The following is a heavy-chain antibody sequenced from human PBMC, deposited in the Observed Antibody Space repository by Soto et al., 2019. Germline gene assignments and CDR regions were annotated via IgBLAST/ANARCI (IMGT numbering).Heavy chain of an antibody. Sequence: QVQLVQSGAEVKRPGASVKVSCRASGYVFNTYGLSWVRQAPGQGLEWMGWITAYSADTNYAQKFKGRVTMTIDTSTITAYLELRSLRSDDTALYFCARDGSLAGNYEYWGQGTLVTVSS. J-gene: IGHJ4*02. D-gene: IGHD4-4*01. CDR1: GYVFNTYG. CDR3: ARDGSLAGNYEY. CDR2: ITAYSADT. V-gene: IGHV1-18*01.